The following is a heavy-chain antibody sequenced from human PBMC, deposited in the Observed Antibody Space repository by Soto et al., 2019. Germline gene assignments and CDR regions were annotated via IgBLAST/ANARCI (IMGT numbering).Heavy chain of an antibody. Sequence: GGSLRLSCAASGFTFSSYAMSWVRQAPGKGLEWVSAISGSGGSTYYAHSGKGRFTISRDNSKNTLYLQMNSLRAEDTAVYYCAKSSLPYFDYWGQGTLVTVSS. J-gene: IGHJ4*02. V-gene: IGHV3-23*01. CDR2: ISGSGGST. CDR1: GFTFSSYA. CDR3: AKSSLPYFDY.